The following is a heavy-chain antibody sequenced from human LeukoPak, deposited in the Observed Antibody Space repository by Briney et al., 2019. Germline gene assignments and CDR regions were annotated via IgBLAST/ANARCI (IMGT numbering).Heavy chain of an antibody. Sequence: PSETLSLTCTVSGGSISSYYWSWIRQPPGKGLEWIGYIYYSGSTNYNPSLKSRVTISVDTSKNQFSLKLSSVTAADTAVYYCARAPYDFWSGYYYYYYYMDVWGKGTTVTVSS. V-gene: IGHV4-59*01. J-gene: IGHJ6*03. D-gene: IGHD3-3*01. CDR2: IYYSGST. CDR1: GGSISSYY. CDR3: ARAPYDFWSGYYYYYYYMDV.